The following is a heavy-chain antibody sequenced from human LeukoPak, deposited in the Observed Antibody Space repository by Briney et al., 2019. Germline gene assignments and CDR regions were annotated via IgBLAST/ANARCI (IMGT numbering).Heavy chain of an antibody. J-gene: IGHJ4*02. CDR1: GGSISGYY. CDR3: AREYGDLDY. Sequence: KSSETLSLTCTVSGGSISGYYWSWVRQPAGKGLEWIGRIHSSGSANYNPSLKSRVTMSVDTSNNQFSLKLTSVSAADTAVYYCAREYGDLDYWGQGTLVTVSS. D-gene: IGHD4-17*01. CDR2: IHSSGSA. V-gene: IGHV4-4*07.